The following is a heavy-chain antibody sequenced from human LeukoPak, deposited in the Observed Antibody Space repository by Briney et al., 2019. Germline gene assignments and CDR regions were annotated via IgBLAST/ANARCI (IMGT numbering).Heavy chain of an antibody. CDR3: ARVAGSDAFDI. CDR1: GFTFSSYS. Sequence: GGSLRLSCAASGFTFSSYSMNWVRQAPGKGLKGVSSISSSSSYIYYADSVKGRFTISRDNAKNSLYLQMNSLRAEDTAVYYCARVAGSDAFDIWGQGTMVTVSS. J-gene: IGHJ3*02. CDR2: ISSSSSYI. D-gene: IGHD3-10*01. V-gene: IGHV3-21*01.